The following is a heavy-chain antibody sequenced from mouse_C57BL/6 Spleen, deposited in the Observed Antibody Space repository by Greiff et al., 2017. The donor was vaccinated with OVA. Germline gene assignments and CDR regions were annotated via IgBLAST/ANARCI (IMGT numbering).Heavy chain of an antibody. J-gene: IGHJ1*03. CDR3: AYDYGSNWYFDV. V-gene: IGHV1-81*01. Sequence: VQLQESGAELARPGASVKLSCKASGYTFTSYGISWVKQRTGQGLEWIGEISPRSGNTYYNEKFKGKATLTADKSSSTDYMELRSLTSEASAVYFCAYDYGSNWYFDVWGTGTTVTVSS. CDR2: ISPRSGNT. D-gene: IGHD1-1*01. CDR1: GYTFTSYG.